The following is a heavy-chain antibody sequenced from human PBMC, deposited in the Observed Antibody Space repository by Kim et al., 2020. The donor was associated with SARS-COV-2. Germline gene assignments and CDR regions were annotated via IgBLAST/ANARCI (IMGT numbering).Heavy chain of an antibody. J-gene: IGHJ4*02. CDR3: AREGDYSGWYDFDY. Sequence: GESLKISCKGSGYIFTSYWIGWVRQMPGKGLEWMGIIYPGDSDIRYSPSFQGQVSISADKSISPAYLQWSSLKASDTAMYYCAREGDYSGWYDFDYWGQGTLVTVS. CDR1: GYIFTSYW. V-gene: IGHV5-51*01. CDR2: IYPGDSDI. D-gene: IGHD6-13*01.